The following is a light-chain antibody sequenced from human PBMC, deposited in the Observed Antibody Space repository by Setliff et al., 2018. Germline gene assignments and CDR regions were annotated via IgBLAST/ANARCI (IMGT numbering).Light chain of an antibody. CDR3: SSYAGSNTPDV. CDR1: SSDVGGYNY. Sequence: QSVLTPPPSASGSPGQSVTISCTGTSSDVGGYNYVSWYQQHPGKAPKLMIYEVSKRPSGVPDRFSGSKSGNTASLTVSGLQAEDEADYYCSSYAGSNTPDVFGTGTKVTVL. V-gene: IGLV2-8*01. CDR2: EVS. J-gene: IGLJ1*01.